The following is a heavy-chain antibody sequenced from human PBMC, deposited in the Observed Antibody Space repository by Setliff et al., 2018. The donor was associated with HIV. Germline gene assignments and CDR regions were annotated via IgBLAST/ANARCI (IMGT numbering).Heavy chain of an antibody. CDR3: ARPRRVRSRAWYWFDI. Sequence: PSETLSLTCAASGYSINSGFSRAWIRQPPGQGPQWIGSIYQSGSIYYNPSLQSRVTISVDSSKNQFSLNLFSVTAADTAVYYCARPRRVRSRAWYWFDIWGQGILVTVSS. J-gene: IGHJ5*01. V-gene: IGHV4-38-2*01. CDR1: GYSINSGFS. D-gene: IGHD6-19*01. CDR2: IYQSGSI.